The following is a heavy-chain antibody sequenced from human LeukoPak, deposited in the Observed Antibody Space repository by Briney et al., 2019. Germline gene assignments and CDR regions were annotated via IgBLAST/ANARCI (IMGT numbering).Heavy chain of an antibody. CDR2: ISVSRSII. CDR1: GFTFSSYG. CDR3: ARDDGDYAHPVDY. D-gene: IGHD4-17*01. Sequence: GGSLRLSCAASGFTFSSYGMHWVRQAPGKGLEWVSYISVSRSIIYYADSVKGRFTISRDNAKNSLYLQMNSLRAEDTAVYYCARDDGDYAHPVDYWGQGTLVTVSS. V-gene: IGHV3-48*04. J-gene: IGHJ4*02.